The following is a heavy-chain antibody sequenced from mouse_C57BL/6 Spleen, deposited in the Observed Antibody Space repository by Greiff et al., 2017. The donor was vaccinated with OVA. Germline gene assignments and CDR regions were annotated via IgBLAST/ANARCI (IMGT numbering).Heavy chain of an antibody. CDR1: GYSITSGYY. CDR2: ISYDGSN. CDR3: ARAGGYYAFDY. Sequence: EVKLVESGPGLVKPPQSLSLTCSVTGYSITSGYYWNWIRQFPGNKLEWMGYISYDGSNNYNPSLKNRISITRDTSKNQFFLKLNSVTIEDTATYYGARAGGYYAFDYWGQGTTLTVSS. V-gene: IGHV3-6*01. J-gene: IGHJ2*01. D-gene: IGHD2-3*01.